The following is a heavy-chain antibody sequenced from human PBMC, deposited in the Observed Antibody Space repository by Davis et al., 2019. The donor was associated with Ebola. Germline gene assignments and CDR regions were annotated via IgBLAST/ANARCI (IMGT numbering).Heavy chain of an antibody. Sequence: GGSLRLSCAASGFTFSSYAMHWVRQAPGKGLEWVAVISYDGSNKYYVDSVKGRFTISRDNSKNTLYLQMNSLRAEDTAVYYCALLWFGETDYYYGMDVWGQGTTVTVSS. J-gene: IGHJ6*02. CDR3: ALLWFGETDYYYGMDV. CDR1: GFTFSSYA. V-gene: IGHV3-30*04. D-gene: IGHD3-10*01. CDR2: ISYDGSNK.